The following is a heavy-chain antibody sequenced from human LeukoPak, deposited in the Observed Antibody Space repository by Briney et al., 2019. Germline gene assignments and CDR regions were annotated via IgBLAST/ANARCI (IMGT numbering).Heavy chain of an antibody. CDR2: ISWNSVSM. V-gene: IGHV3-9*01. J-gene: IGHJ5*02. CDR3: VKEYGSGTPRTRGFDP. Sequence: PGRSLRLSCAASGFNFYDYGMHWVRQVPGKGLEWVSGISWNSVSMDYADSVKGRFTISRDKAKNSVFLQMNSLRVEDTALYYCVKEYGSGTPRTRGFDPWGQGTLVTVSS. CDR1: GFNFYDYG. D-gene: IGHD3-10*01.